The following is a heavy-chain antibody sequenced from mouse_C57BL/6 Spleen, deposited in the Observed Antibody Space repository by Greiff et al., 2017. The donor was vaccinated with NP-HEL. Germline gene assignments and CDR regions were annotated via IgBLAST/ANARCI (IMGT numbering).Heavy chain of an antibody. CDR1: GYSFTDYN. D-gene: IGHD2-5*01. CDR2: INPNYGTT. Sequence: LQPQQSRPALVPPFSSFNISFKASGYSFTDYNMNWVKQSNGKSLEWIGVINPNYGTTSYNQKFKGKATLTVDQSSSTAYMQLNSLTSEDSAVYYCARTLYSNYVLDYWGQGTTLTVSS. CDR3: ARTLYSNYVLDY. J-gene: IGHJ2*01. V-gene: IGHV1-39*01.